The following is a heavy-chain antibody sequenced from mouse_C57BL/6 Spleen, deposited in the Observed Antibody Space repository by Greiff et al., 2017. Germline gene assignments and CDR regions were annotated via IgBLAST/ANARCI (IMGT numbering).Heavy chain of an antibody. V-gene: IGHV1-15*01. J-gene: IGHJ3*01. CDR2: IDPETGGT. D-gene: IGHD1-1*01. CDR1: GYTFTDYE. Sequence: QVQLQQSGAELVRPGASVTLSCKASGYTFTDYEMHWVKQTPVHGLEWIGAIDPETGGTAYNQKFKGKAILTADKSSSTAYMELRSLTSEDSAVYYCTRSHITTVGAYWGQGTLVTVSA. CDR3: TRSHITTVGAY.